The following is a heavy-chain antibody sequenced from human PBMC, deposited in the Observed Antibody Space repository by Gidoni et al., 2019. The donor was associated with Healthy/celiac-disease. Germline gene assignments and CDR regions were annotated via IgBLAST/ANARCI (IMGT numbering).Heavy chain of an antibody. CDR3: ARFRADGIVGAADYYYYYGMDV. CDR2: IWYDGSNK. D-gene: IGHD1-26*01. Sequence: QVQLVESGGGVVQPGRSLRLSCAASGFTFRSYGMHWVPQAPGKGLEWVAVIWYDGSNKYYADSVKGRFTISRDNSKNTLYLQMNSLRAEDTAVYYCARFRADGIVGAADYYYYYGMDVWGQGTTVTVSS. CDR1: GFTFRSYG. J-gene: IGHJ6*02. V-gene: IGHV3-33*01.